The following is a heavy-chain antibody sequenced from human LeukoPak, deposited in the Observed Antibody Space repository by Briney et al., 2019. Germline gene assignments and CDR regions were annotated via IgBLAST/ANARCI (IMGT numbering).Heavy chain of an antibody. CDR1: GFTFSDYY. V-gene: IGHV3-7*03. Sequence: PGGSLRLSCAASGFTFSDYYMSWIRQAPGKGLEWVANIKQDGSEKYYVDSVKGRFTISRDNAKNLLYLQMNRLRAEDTAVYYCARTYSPFDYWGQGTLVAVSS. J-gene: IGHJ4*02. D-gene: IGHD4-11*01. CDR3: ARTYSPFDY. CDR2: IKQDGSEK.